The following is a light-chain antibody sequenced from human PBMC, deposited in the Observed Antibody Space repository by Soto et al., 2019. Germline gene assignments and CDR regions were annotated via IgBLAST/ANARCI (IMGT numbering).Light chain of an antibody. V-gene: IGKV3-11*01. CDR3: QQRSNWPPLS. CDR2: DAS. Sequence: EIVLTQSPATLSLSPGERATLSCRASQSVSRNLAWYQQRPGQAPRLLIYDASNRATGIPARLSGSGSGTDFALTISSLEPEDFAVYYCQQRSNWPPLSFGGGTKVEIK. CDR1: QSVSRN. J-gene: IGKJ4*01.